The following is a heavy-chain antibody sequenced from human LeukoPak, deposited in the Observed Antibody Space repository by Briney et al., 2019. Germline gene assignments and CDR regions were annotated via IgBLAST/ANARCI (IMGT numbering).Heavy chain of an antibody. J-gene: IGHJ6*02. Sequence: GGSLRLSCAASGFTFSSYVMVWVRQAPGKGLEWVSTVSASESATHYADSVKGRFTISRDNSKTTLNLQMNSLRAEDTAVYYCAKWIYDILTGDYRGIGGMDVWGQGTTVTVSS. D-gene: IGHD3-9*01. CDR1: GFTFSSYV. CDR2: VSASESAT. CDR3: AKWIYDILTGDYRGIGGMDV. V-gene: IGHV3-23*01.